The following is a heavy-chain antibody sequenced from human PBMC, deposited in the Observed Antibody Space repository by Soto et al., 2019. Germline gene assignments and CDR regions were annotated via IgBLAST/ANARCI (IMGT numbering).Heavy chain of an antibody. CDR3: VRVFVSSWYADI. D-gene: IGHD2-2*01. CDR1: GGSASNASFY. Sequence: QVQLQESGPGLVKPSETLSLTCSVSGGSASNASFYWTWIRQAPGTGLEYIGYIFYTGVTNYNPSLSSRVTISLDTSKNHVSQKLNSMTAADTAVYYCVRVFVSSWYADIWGLGTLVTVSS. J-gene: IGHJ2*01. CDR2: IFYTGVT. V-gene: IGHV4-61*03.